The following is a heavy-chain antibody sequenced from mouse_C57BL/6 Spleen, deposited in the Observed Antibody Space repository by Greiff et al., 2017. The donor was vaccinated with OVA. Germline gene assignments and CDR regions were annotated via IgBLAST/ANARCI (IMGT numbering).Heavy chain of an antibody. Sequence: EVQLQESGPGLVKPSQSLSLTCSVTGYSITSGYYWNWIRQFPGNKLEWMGYISYDGSNNYNPSLKNRISITRDTSKNQFFLKLNSVTTEDTATYYCARDGYYDAMDYWGQGTSVTVSS. V-gene: IGHV3-6*01. CDR2: ISYDGSN. CDR1: GYSITSGYY. D-gene: IGHD2-2*01. J-gene: IGHJ4*01. CDR3: ARDGYYDAMDY.